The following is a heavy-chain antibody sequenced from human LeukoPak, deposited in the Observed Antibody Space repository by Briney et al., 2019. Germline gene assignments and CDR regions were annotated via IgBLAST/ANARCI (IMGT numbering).Heavy chain of an antibody. CDR3: ARLMGATTKYYYYGMDV. J-gene: IGHJ6*02. CDR1: GFTFSSYA. V-gene: IGHV3-30-3*01. Sequence: GGSLRLSCAASGFTFSSYAMHWVRQAPGKGLEWVAVISYDGSNKYYADSVKGRFTISRDNPKNTLYLQMNSLRAEDTAVYYCARLMGATTKYYYYGMDVWGQGTTVTVSS. CDR2: ISYDGSNK. D-gene: IGHD1-26*01.